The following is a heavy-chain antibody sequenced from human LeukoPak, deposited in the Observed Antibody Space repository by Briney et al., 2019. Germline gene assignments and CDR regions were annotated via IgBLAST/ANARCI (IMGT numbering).Heavy chain of an antibody. CDR2: IIPIFGTA. V-gene: IGHV1-69*13. J-gene: IGHJ5*02. Sequence: SVKVSCKASGGTFSSYAISWVRQAPGQGLEWMGGIIPIFGTANYAQKFQGRVTITADESTSTAYMELSSLRSEDTAAYYCARDRTLGYCSSTSCSNWFDPWGQGTLVTVSS. CDR1: GGTFSSYA. D-gene: IGHD2-2*01. CDR3: ARDRTLGYCSSTSCSNWFDP.